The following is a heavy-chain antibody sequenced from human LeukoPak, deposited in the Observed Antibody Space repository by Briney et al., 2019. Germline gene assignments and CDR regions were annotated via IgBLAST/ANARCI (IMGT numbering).Heavy chain of an antibody. CDR2: VHYSGST. D-gene: IGHD4-23*01. Sequence: SETLSLTCTVSGGSIISGAYYWSWIRQHPGKGLEWIAYVHYSGSTYYNPSLKSRFTISVDTSQNQFSLKLRSVTAADTAVYYCAGDSGNSAFDYWGQETLVTVSS. CDR3: AGDSGNSAFDY. V-gene: IGHV4-31*03. CDR1: GGSIISGAYY. J-gene: IGHJ4*02.